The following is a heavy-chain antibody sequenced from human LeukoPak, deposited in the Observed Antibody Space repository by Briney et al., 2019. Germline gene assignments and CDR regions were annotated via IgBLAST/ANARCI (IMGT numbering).Heavy chain of an antibody. Sequence: GGSLRLSCAASGFTLSNYEMNWVRQAPGKGLEWVSYISTTSSHIYYADSVKGRFTISRDNAKNSLYLQMNSLRVEDTAVYYCARDLVQLWSKDYWGQGTLVTVSS. J-gene: IGHJ4*02. CDR3: ARDLVQLWSKDY. V-gene: IGHV3-48*03. CDR2: ISTTSSHI. D-gene: IGHD5-18*01. CDR1: GFTLSNYE.